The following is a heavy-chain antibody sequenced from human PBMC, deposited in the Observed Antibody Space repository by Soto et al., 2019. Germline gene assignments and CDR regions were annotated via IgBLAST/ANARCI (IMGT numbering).Heavy chain of an antibody. J-gene: IGHJ6*02. D-gene: IGHD4-4*01. V-gene: IGHV1-2*02. CDR2: INPNSGGT. CDR3: ATTVTTYYYYGMDV. CDR1: GYTFTGYY. Sequence: ASVKVSCKASGYTFTGYYMHWVRQAPGQGLEWMGWINPNSGGTNYAQKFQGRVTMTRDTSISTAYMELSRLRSDDTAVYYCATTVTTYYYYGMDVWGQGTTVTVSS.